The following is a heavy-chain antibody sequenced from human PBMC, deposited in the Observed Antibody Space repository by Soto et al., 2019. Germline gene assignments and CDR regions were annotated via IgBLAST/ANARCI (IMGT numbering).Heavy chain of an antibody. D-gene: IGHD6-13*01. Sequence: VSCKASGGTFSSYAISWVRQAPGQGLEWMGGIIPIFGTANYAQKFQGRVTITADESTSTAYMELSSLRSEDTAVYYCANQPAAGTPGYWGQGTLVTVSS. CDR1: GGTFSSYA. CDR2: IIPIFGTA. V-gene: IGHV1-69*01. CDR3: ANQPAAGTPGY. J-gene: IGHJ4*02.